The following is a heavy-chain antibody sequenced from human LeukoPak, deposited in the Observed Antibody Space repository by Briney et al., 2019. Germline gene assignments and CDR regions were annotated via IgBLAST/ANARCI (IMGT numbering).Heavy chain of an antibody. D-gene: IGHD1/OR15-1a*01. CDR2: INGNNGYT. J-gene: IGHJ4*02. CDR1: GYNFTTYG. CDR3: GRGPKGGTDN. V-gene: IGHV1-18*01. Sequence: ASVKVSCKASGYNFTTYGITWVRQAPGQGLEWVAWINGNNGYTRYAEKFQGRVTVTTDTSTTTGYMDLTSLTSDDTGVYYCGRGPKGGTDNWGQGTPVIVSS.